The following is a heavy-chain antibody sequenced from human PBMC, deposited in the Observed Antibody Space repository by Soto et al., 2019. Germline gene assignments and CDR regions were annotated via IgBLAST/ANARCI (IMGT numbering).Heavy chain of an antibody. CDR1: GFSFTDFA. CDR3: AKDDFTDRGDDYFDY. Sequence: VGSLRLSCAAFGFSFTDFAVSWVRQAPGKGLEWVAGIGASGDIAWYADSVKGRLSISRDNSKNTLYLQLNSLRFEDTAVYYCAKDDFTDRGDDYFDYWGPGTLVTVS. CDR2: IGASGDIA. V-gene: IGHV3-23*01. D-gene: IGHD2-21*02. J-gene: IGHJ4*02.